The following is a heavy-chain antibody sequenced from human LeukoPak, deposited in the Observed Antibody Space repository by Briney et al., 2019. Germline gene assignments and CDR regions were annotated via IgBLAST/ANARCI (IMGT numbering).Heavy chain of an antibody. V-gene: IGHV1-18*01. D-gene: IGHD1-26*01. CDR1: GYTFTSYG. J-gene: IGHJ4*02. Sequence: ASVKVFCKASGYTFTSYGISWVRQAPGQGLEWMGWISAYNGNTNYAQKLQGRVTMTTDTSTSTAYMELRSLRSDDTAVYYCARDHTFRYSGGYRLKPPLDYWGQGTLVTVSS. CDR2: ISAYNGNT. CDR3: ARDHTFRYSGGYRLKPPLDY.